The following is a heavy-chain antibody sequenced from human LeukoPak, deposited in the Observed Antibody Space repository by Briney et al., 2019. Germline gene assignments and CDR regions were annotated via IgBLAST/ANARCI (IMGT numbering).Heavy chain of an antibody. CDR2: ISSSSSTI. V-gene: IGHV3-48*04. Sequence: GGSLRLSCAASGSTFSSYSMNWVRQAPGKGLEWVSYISSSSSTIYYADSVKGRFTISRDNAKNSLYLQMNSLRAEDTAVYYCATKYYDFWSGYSYYFDYWGQGTLVTVSS. D-gene: IGHD3-3*01. J-gene: IGHJ4*02. CDR1: GSTFSSYS. CDR3: ATKYYDFWSGYSYYFDY.